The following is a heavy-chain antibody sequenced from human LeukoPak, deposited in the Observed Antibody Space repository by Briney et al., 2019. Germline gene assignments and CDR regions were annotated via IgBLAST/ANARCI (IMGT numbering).Heavy chain of an antibody. CDR1: GFTFSSYA. Sequence: PGRSLRLSCAASGFTFSSYAMHWVRQAPGKGLEWVSGISWNSGSIGYADSVKGRFTISRDNAKNSLYLQMNSLRAEDTALYYCAKDMEYDSSGYGWFDPWGQGTLVTVSS. CDR3: AKDMEYDSSGYGWFDP. V-gene: IGHV3-9*01. D-gene: IGHD3-22*01. J-gene: IGHJ5*02. CDR2: ISWNSGSI.